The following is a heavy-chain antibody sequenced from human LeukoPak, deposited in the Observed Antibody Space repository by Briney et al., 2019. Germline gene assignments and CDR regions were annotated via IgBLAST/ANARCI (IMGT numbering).Heavy chain of an antibody. V-gene: IGHV1-46*01. D-gene: IGHD2-21*02. CDR3: ARGLAYCGGDCYSGRPIYYFDY. CDR2: INPSGGST. CDR1: GYTFTSYY. J-gene: IGHJ4*02. Sequence: ASVKVSCKASGYTFTSYYMHWVRQAPGQGLEWMGIINPSGGSTSYARKFQGRVTMTRDTSTSTVYMELSSLRSEDTAVYYCARGLAYCGGDCYSGRPIYYFDYWGQGTLVTVSS.